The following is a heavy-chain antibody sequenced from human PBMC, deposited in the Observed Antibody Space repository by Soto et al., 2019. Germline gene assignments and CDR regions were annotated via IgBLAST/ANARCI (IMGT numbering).Heavy chain of an antibody. CDR3: ARDRCSGGSCYAPFDY. D-gene: IGHD2-15*01. Sequence: EVQLVESGGGLVQPGGSLRLSCAASGFTVSTYSMNWVRQAPGKGLEWVSYISSSSSTIFYADSVKGRFTISRDNAKNSLYLQMNSLRVEDTAVYYCARDRCSGGSCYAPFDYWGQGTLVTVSS. J-gene: IGHJ4*02. CDR1: GFTVSTYS. V-gene: IGHV3-48*01. CDR2: ISSSSSTI.